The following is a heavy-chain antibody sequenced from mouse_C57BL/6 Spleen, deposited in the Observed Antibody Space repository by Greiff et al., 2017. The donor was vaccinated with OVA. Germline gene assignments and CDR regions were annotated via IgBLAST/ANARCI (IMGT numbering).Heavy chain of an antibody. V-gene: IGHV1-76*01. CDR1: GYTFTDYY. D-gene: IGHD3-1*01. CDR3: ARGDSGYAMDY. CDR2: IYPGSGNT. J-gene: IGHJ4*01. Sequence: QVQLKQSGAELVRPGASVKLSCKASGYTFTDYYINWVKQRPGQGLEWIARIYPGSGNTYYNEKFKGKATLTAEKSSSTAYMQLSSLTSEDSAVYFCARGDSGYAMDYWGQGTSVTVSS.